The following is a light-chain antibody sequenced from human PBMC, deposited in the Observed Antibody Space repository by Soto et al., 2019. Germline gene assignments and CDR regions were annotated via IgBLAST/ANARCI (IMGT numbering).Light chain of an antibody. V-gene: IGLV1-40*01. CDR3: QSYDSSLSAVV. J-gene: IGLJ2*01. CDR1: SSNIGAGYD. CDR2: GNN. Sequence: QSVLTQPPSVSGAPGQRVTISCTGSSSNIGAGYDVHWYQQVPGTAPKLLIYGNNNRPSGVPDRFSDSKSGTSASLAITGLQAEDEADYYCQSYDSSLSAVVFGGGTKVTVL.